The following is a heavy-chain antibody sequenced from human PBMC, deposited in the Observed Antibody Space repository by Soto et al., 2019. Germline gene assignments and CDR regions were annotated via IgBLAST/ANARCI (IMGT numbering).Heavy chain of an antibody. D-gene: IGHD6-13*01. CDR2: IYYSGST. CDR3: ARVSSPGHYNWFDP. J-gene: IGHJ5*02. CDR1: GGSISTSSYY. Sequence: QLQLQESGPGLVKPSGTPSLTCAVSGGSISTSSYYWGWIRQPPGKGLEWIGTIYYSGSTYYNPSLKSRITISVDTSKNQFSLRLSSVTATDTAVYYCARVSSPGHYNWFDPWGQGTLVTVSS. V-gene: IGHV4-39*05.